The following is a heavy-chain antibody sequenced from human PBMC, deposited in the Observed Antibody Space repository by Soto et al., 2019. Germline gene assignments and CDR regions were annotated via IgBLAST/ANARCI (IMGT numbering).Heavy chain of an antibody. V-gene: IGHV3-49*04. D-gene: IGHD6-13*01. CDR3: TRDHESGSWRYYYGMDV. CDR2: IRSKAYGGTA. J-gene: IGHJ6*02. CDR1: GFTFGDYA. Sequence: GGSLRLSCTASGFTFGDYAMSWVRQAPGKGLEWVGFIRSKAYGGTAEYAASVKGRFTISRDDSKSIAYLQMNSLKTEDTAVYYCTRDHESGSWRYYYGMDVWGQGTTVTAP.